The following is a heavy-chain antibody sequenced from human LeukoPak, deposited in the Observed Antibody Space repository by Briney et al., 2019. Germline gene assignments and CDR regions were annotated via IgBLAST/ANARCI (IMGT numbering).Heavy chain of an antibody. CDR3: ARVSYSGNYYGFDY. D-gene: IGHD1-26*01. J-gene: IGHJ4*02. CDR2: ISSSSSYI. Sequence: GGSLRLSCAASGFTFRSYSMNWVRQAPGKGLEWVSSISSSSSYIYYADSVKGRFTISRDNAKNSLHLQMNSLRAEDTAVYYCARVSYSGNYYGFDYWGQGTLVTVSS. CDR1: GFTFRSYS. V-gene: IGHV3-21*01.